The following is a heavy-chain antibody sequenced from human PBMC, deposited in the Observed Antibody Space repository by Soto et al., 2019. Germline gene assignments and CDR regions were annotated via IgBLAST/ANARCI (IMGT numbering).Heavy chain of an antibody. D-gene: IGHD3-9*01. CDR3: SKYRSRVLFGH. V-gene: IGHV3-23*01. J-gene: IGHJ4*02. Sequence: EVQLLESGGGLAQPGGSLRLYCAAYGFTFSSYAMSWDRQPPGKGLECVSGISGSGGRTYQVDSVKGRFTISRDHAKNTRNLQMNSLRAEDTDVYYWSKYRSRVLFGHWGLGSLGTVSS. CDR2: ISGSGGRT. CDR1: GFTFSSYA.